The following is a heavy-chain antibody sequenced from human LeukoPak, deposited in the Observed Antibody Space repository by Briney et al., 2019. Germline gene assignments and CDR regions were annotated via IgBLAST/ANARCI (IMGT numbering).Heavy chain of an antibody. J-gene: IGHJ4*02. Sequence: PGGSLRLSCAASGLTYSTNWMNWVRQAPGKGLVWVSRVSGDGSITYYADSVKGRFTMSRDNAKNTLYLQINSLRVEDTAVYYCARQNYGTPDYGGQGTLVTVSS. V-gene: IGHV3-74*01. CDR3: ARQNYGTPDY. D-gene: IGHD3-16*01. CDR2: VSGDGSIT. CDR1: GLTYSTNW.